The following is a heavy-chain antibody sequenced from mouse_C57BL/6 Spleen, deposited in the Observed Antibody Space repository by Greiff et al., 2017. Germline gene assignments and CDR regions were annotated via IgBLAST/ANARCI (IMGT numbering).Heavy chain of an antibody. Sequence: VQLQQSGAELMKPVASVKLSCKATGYTFTGYWIEWVKQRPGHGLEWIGEILPGSGSTNDNEKFKGKATFTADTSSNTAYMQLSSLTTEDSAIYYCARYDYDYDRFAYWGQGTLVTVSA. CDR1: GYTFTGYW. CDR2: ILPGSGST. V-gene: IGHV1-9*01. J-gene: IGHJ3*01. D-gene: IGHD2-4*01. CDR3: ARYDYDYDRFAY.